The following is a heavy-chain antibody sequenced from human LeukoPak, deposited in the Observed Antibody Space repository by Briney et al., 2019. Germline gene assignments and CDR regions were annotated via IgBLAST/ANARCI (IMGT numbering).Heavy chain of an antibody. Sequence: GGSLRLSCAASGNYWMHWVRQAPGKGLVWVSHINSDGSWTSYADSVEGRFTISKDNAKNTVYLQMNNLRAEDTAVYYCVSFYEAYWGRGTLVTVSS. CDR1: GNYW. V-gene: IGHV3-74*01. CDR2: INSDGSWT. CDR3: VSFYEAY. J-gene: IGHJ4*02. D-gene: IGHD2/OR15-2a*01.